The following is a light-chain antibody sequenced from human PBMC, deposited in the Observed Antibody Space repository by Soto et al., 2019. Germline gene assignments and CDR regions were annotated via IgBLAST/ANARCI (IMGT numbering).Light chain of an antibody. J-gene: IGKJ2*01. V-gene: IGKV3-20*01. Sequence: EIVLTQSPGTLSLSPGERATLSCRASQSVSSTYFAWYQQKPGQAPRLLIYGASSRATGIPDRFSGSGSGTDFTLTISRLEPEDFAVYYCHQYGSTYTFGQGTKLEIK. CDR1: QSVSSTY. CDR3: HQYGSTYT. CDR2: GAS.